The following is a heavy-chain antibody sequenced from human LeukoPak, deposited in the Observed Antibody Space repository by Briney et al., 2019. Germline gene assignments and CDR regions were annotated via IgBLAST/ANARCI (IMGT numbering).Heavy chain of an antibody. CDR3: AVVVPAATGY. CDR2: ISAYNGNT. CDR1: GYTFTSYY. D-gene: IGHD2-2*01. J-gene: IGHJ4*02. Sequence: ASVKVSCKASGYTFTSYYIHWVRQAPGQGLEWMGWISAYNGNTNYAQKLQGRVTMITDTSTSTAYMELRSLRSDDTAVYYCAVVVPAATGYWGQGTLVTVSS. V-gene: IGHV1-18*04.